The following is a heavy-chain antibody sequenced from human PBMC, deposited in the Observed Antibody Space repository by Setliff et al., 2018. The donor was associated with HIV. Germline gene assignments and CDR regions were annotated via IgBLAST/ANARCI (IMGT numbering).Heavy chain of an antibody. Sequence: SVKVSCKASGGTFSSYAISWVRQAPGQGLEWMGGIIPILGIANYAQKFQGRVTITADKSTSTAYMELSSLRSEDTAVYYCAAGTYYYGPGSRSRSPFDYWGQGTLVTVSS. CDR3: AAGTYYYGPGSRSRSPFDY. CDR1: GGTFSSYA. D-gene: IGHD3-10*01. J-gene: IGHJ4*02. V-gene: IGHV1-69*10. CDR2: IIPILGIA.